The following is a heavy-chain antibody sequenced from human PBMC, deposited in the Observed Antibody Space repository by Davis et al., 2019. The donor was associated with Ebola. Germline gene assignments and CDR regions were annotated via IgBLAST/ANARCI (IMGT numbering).Heavy chain of an antibody. CDR3: ARDRNWNEFDY. CDR2: INPKNGGT. D-gene: IGHD1-20*01. V-gene: IGHV1-2*06. Sequence: ASVKVSCKASGYTFKNSAISWVRQAPGQGLEWMGRINPKNGGTIYAQKFQGRVTMTLDTSTNTAYMDLSRLTSDDTALYYCARDRNWNEFDYWGQGTLVTVSS. CDR1: GYTFKNSA. J-gene: IGHJ4*02.